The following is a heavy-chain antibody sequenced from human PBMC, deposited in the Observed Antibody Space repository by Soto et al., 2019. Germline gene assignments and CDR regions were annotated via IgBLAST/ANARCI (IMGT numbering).Heavy chain of an antibody. Sequence: PGGSLRLSCAASGFSVTNNYMNWVRQAPGKGLEWASIIDIGGNTYYADSVKDRFTISRDNSRNTLYLHMDSLRAEDTAVYYCARGRGSTGYLGREHYFDYWGQGTLVTVSS. V-gene: IGHV3-66*01. CDR2: IDIGGNT. J-gene: IGHJ4*02. CDR1: GFSVTNNY. D-gene: IGHD2-2*01. CDR3: ARGRGSTGYLGREHYFDY.